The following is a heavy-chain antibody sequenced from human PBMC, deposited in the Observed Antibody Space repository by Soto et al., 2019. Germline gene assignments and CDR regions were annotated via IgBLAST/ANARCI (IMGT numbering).Heavy chain of an antibody. V-gene: IGHV1-69*01. CDR3: ARGREDIVVVVAATLTH. D-gene: IGHD2-15*01. J-gene: IGHJ4*02. CDR2: IIPIFGTA. CDR1: GFTFSSYA. Sequence: VQLLESGGGLVQPGGSLRLSCAASGFTFSSYAISWVRQAPGQGLEWMGGIIPIFGTANYAQKFQGRVTITADESTSTAYMELSSLRSEDTAVYYCARGREDIVVVVAATLTHWGQGTLVTVSS.